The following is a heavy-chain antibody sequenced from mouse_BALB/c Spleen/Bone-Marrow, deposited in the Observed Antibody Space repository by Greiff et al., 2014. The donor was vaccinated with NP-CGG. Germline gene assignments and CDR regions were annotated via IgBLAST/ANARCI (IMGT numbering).Heavy chain of an antibody. Sequence: LQQSGAELVKPGASVKLSCKASGYTFTSYYMYWVKQRPGQGLEWIGEINPSNGGTNFNEKFKSKATLTVDKSSSTAYMQLSSLTSEDSAVYYCTRWYYGNYFASGGQGPTPPVPS. D-gene: IGHD2-1*01. CDR1: GYTFTSYY. V-gene: IGHV1S81*02. J-gene: IGHJ2*01. CDR3: TRWYYGNYFAS. CDR2: INPSNGGT.